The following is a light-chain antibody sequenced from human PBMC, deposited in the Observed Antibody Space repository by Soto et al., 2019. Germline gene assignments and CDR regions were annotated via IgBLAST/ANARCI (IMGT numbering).Light chain of an antibody. CDR3: QSYDSPKEV. CDR2: EDN. J-gene: IGLJ3*02. V-gene: IGLV6-57*04. Sequence: NFMLTQPHSVSESPGKTVTISCTRSSGNIASNYVQWYRQRPGRAPTTVIYEDNHRPSGVPDRFSASIDRSFNSASLTISGLKTEDEADYYCQSYDSPKEVFGGGTKLTVL. CDR1: SGNIASNY.